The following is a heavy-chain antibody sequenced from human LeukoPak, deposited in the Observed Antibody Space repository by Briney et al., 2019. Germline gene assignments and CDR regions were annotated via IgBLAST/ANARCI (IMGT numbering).Heavy chain of an antibody. J-gene: IGHJ6*03. D-gene: IGHD4-17*01. CDR2: IYYSGST. CDR1: GGSISSSSYD. CDR3: ARAHVDSTVTYLRYYYYYYMDV. V-gene: IGHV4-39*07. Sequence: SETLSLTCTVSGGSISSSSYDWGWIRQRPGQGLEWIGSIYYSGSTYYNPSLKSQVNIPVDTSKNQFSLKLSSVTAADTAVYYCARAHVDSTVTYLRYYYYYYMDVWGKGTTVTVSS.